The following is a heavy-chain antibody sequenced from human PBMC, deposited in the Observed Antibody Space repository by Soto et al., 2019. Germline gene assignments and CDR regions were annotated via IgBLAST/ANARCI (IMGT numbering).Heavy chain of an antibody. D-gene: IGHD3-10*01. CDR3: ITLIDITMVPQAE. CDR1: GFTFSASA. Sequence: EVQLVQSGGGVVQPGGSLKLSCAASGFTFSASAIHWVRQASGKGLEWVGRIRSEANTYATAYAASVIGRFTISRDDSDSTAYLQMNSLKAEDTAMYYCITLIDITMVPQAEWGQGTLVTVSS. V-gene: IGHV3-73*01. CDR2: IRSEANTYAT. J-gene: IGHJ4*02.